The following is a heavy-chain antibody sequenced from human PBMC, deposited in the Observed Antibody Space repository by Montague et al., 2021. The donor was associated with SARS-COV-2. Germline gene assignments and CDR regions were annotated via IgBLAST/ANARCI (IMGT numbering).Heavy chain of an antibody. J-gene: IGHJ6*02. CDR3: SPYKMDYHYRCLDV. CDR2: IYAGVGAT. V-gene: IGHV3-23*01. CDR1: GFTFSTYA. D-gene: IGHD3-22*01. Sequence: SVRLSCAASGFTFSTYAMTWVRHTPGKGLECVSAIYAGVGATYDADSVKGRFTISSDNPKNTLYLQMNSLRAEDTAVYYCSPYKMDYHYRCLDVGGQGTTVTVSS.